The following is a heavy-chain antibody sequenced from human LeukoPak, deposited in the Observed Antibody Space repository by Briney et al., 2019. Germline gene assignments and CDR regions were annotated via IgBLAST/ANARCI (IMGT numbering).Heavy chain of an antibody. V-gene: IGHV3-7*01. CDR2: IKQDGTEI. J-gene: IGHJ6*03. CDR1: GFTFSSHW. CDR3: ARMTTVTTAYYYYMDV. Sequence: GGSLRLSCAASGFTFSSHWMSWVRQAPGKGPEWVANIKQDGTEIYYVDSVKGRFTISRDNAKNSLYLQMNGLRAEDTAVYYCARMTTVTTAYYYYMDVWGKETTVTISS. D-gene: IGHD4-17*01.